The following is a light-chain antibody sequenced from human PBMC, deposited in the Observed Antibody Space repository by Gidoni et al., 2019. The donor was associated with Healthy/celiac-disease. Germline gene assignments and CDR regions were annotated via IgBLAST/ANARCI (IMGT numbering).Light chain of an antibody. CDR3: QRRRNWPPLT. Sequence: EIVLTQSPATLSLSPGERATPACRASQSVSSYLAWYQQKPGQAPRLLLYDASNRATGIPARLSGSGSETDFTLTLSSLEPEDFAVYYCQRRRNWPPLTFGGXTKVEIK. CDR2: DAS. J-gene: IGKJ4*01. V-gene: IGKV3-11*01. CDR1: QSVSSY.